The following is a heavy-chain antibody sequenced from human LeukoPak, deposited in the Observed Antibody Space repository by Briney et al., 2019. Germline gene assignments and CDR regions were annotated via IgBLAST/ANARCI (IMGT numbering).Heavy chain of an antibody. V-gene: IGHV1-2*02. CDR2: INPNSGGT. CDR1: GYTFTSYD. CDR3: ATSFYGDYGFDP. Sequence: PMASVKVSCKASGYTFTSYDINWVRQAPGQGLEWMGWINPNSGGTNYAQKFQGRVTMTRDTSISTAYMELSRLRSDDTAVYYCATSFYGDYGFDPWGQGTLVTVSS. D-gene: IGHD4-17*01. J-gene: IGHJ5*02.